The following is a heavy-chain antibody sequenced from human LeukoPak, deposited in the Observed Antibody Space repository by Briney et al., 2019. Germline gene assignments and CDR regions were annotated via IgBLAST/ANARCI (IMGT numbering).Heavy chain of an antibody. CDR2: ISYDGSNK. D-gene: IGHD5-18*01. CDR1: GFTFSSYA. J-gene: IGHJ5*02. CDR3: ARDLGGYSYGSGYNWFDP. Sequence: GGSLRLSCAASGFTFSSYAMHWVRQAPGKGLEWVAVISYDGSNKYYADSVKGRFTISRDNSKNTLYLQMNSLRAEDTAVYYCARDLGGYSYGSGYNWFDPWGQGTLVTVSS. V-gene: IGHV3-30*04.